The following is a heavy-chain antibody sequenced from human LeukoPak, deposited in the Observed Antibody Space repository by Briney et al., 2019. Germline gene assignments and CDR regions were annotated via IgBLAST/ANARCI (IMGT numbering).Heavy chain of an antibody. D-gene: IGHD1-26*01. Sequence: PSETLSLTCTVSGVSISSYYWSWIRQPPGKGLEWIGYIYYSGSTNYNPSLKSRVTISVDTSKNQFSLKLSSVTAADTAVYYCARDSGSYAFDIWGQGTMVTVSS. V-gene: IGHV4-59*01. CDR2: IYYSGST. CDR1: GVSISSYY. J-gene: IGHJ3*02. CDR3: ARDSGSYAFDI.